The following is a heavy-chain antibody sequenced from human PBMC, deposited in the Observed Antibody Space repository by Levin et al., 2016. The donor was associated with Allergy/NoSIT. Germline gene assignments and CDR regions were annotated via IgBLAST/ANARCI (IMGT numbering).Heavy chain of an antibody. CDR2: INHSGST. D-gene: IGHD5-18*01. CDR1: GGSFSGYY. CDR3: ARVGYSLSNYYYGMDV. Sequence: SETLSLTCAVYGGSFSGYYWSWIRQPPGKGLEWIGEINHSGSTNYNPSLKSRVTISVDTSKNQFSLKLSSVTAADTAVYYCARVGYSLSNYYYGMDVWGQGTTVTVSS. J-gene: IGHJ6*02. V-gene: IGHV4-34*01.